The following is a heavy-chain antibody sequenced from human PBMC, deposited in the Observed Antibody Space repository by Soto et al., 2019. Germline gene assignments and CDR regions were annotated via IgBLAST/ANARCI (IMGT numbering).Heavy chain of an antibody. CDR3: ARTNYDILTSQPPPNYYYCMDV. CDR1: WFSLSTSGMC. Sequence: SGPTLVNPTQTLTLTCTFSWFSLSTSGMCVSWIRQPPGKALEWLARIDWDDDKYYSTSLKTRLTISKDTSKNQVVLTMTNMDPVDTATYYCARTNYDILTSQPPPNYYYCMDVWGKGNPGHRLL. V-gene: IGHV2-70*11. CDR2: IDWDDDK. D-gene: IGHD3-9*01. J-gene: IGHJ6*03.